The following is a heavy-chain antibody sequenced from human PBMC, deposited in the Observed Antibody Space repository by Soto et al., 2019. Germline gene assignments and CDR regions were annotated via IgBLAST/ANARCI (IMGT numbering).Heavy chain of an antibody. J-gene: IGHJ3*02. V-gene: IGHV3-23*01. Sequence: PGGALRLSCAASGFTFSSYAMSWVRQAPGKGLAWVSAISGSGGSTYYGDSVKGRFSIARDNSKNTLYLQMNSLRAEDTAVYYCPNASAPDQVVSAALVGSAFDIWGQGTMVTVSS. D-gene: IGHD2-2*01. CDR2: ISGSGGST. CDR3: PNASAPDQVVSAALVGSAFDI. CDR1: GFTFSSYA.